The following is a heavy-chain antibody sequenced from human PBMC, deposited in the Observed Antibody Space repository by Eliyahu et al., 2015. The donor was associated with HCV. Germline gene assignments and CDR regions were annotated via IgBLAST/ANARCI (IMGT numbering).Heavy chain of an antibody. D-gene: IGHD4-17*01. CDR3: ASGRVTSDY. CDR2: IKQDGSQK. V-gene: IGHV3-7*01. J-gene: IGHJ4*02. Sequence: EVQLVESGGGLVQPGGSLRLSXVXSGFXFRTYWMTWVRQAPGKGLEWVANIKQDGSQKYYVDSVKGRFTISRDNAKNSLYLQMNSLRAEDTAVYYCASGRVTSDYWGQGTLVTVSS. CDR1: GFXFRTYW.